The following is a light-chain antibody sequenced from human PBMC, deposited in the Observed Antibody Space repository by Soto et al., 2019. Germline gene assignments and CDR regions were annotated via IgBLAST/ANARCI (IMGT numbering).Light chain of an antibody. J-gene: IGLJ7*01. CDR3: SSYAASNKVV. CDR1: SSDVGGYNY. CDR2: EVI. Sequence: QSALTQPPSASGSPGQSVTISCTGTSSDVGGYNYVSWYQQYPGKAPKLMIFEVIKRPSGVPDRFSGSKSGHTASLTVSGLQPEDEADYYCSSYAASNKVVFGGGTQLTVL. V-gene: IGLV2-8*01.